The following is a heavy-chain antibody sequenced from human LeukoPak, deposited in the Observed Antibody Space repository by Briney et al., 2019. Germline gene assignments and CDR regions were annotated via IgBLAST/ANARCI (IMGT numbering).Heavy chain of an antibody. J-gene: IGHJ4*02. CDR3: TRGSSGRRDN. CDR2: MNPNSGNI. CDR1: GYTFTSCD. V-gene: IGHV1-8*01. Sequence: ASVKVSCKASGYTFTSCDINWVRQATGQGLEWMGWMNPNSGNIGYGQSFQGRITMTRDISIGTAYMELSNLTSEDTAIYYCTRGSSGRRDNWGQGTLVTV. D-gene: IGHD6-19*01.